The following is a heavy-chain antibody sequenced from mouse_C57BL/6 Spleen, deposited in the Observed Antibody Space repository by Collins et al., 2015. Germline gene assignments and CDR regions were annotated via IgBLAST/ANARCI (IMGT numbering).Heavy chain of an antibody. CDR3: AQMKGFAY. CDR2: DDK. J-gene: IGHJ3*01. V-gene: IGHV8-5*01. Sequence: DDKYYNPSLKSRLTISKDTSNNQVFLKITSVDTADTATYYCAQMKGFAYWGQGTLVTVSA.